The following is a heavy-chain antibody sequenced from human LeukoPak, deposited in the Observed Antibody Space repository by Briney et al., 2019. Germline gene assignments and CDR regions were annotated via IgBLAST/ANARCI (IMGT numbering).Heavy chain of an antibody. CDR3: ARHSRVAGTSKPTYFDY. J-gene: IGHJ4*02. CDR1: GGSISSSSYY. D-gene: IGHD6-19*01. CDR2: IYYSGST. V-gene: IGHV4-39*01. Sequence: KASETLSLTCTVSGGSISSSSYYWGWIRQPPGKGLEWIGSIYYSGSTYYHPSLKSRVTISVDTSKNQFSLKLSSVTAADTAVYYCARHSRVAGTSKPTYFDYWGQGTLVTVSS.